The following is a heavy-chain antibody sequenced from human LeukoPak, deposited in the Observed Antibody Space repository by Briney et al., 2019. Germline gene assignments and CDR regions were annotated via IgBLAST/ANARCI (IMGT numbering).Heavy chain of an antibody. CDR1: GFTFSSYG. D-gene: IGHD6-13*01. CDR2: IWYDGSNK. CDR3: AKGRLIAAAGPPIGY. J-gene: IGHJ4*02. V-gene: IGHV3-30*02. Sequence: PGGSLRLSCAASGFTFSSYGMHWVRQAPGKGLEWVAVIWYDGSNKYYADSVKGRFTISRDNSKNTLYLQMNSLRAEDTAVYYCAKGRLIAAAGPPIGYWGQGTLVTVSS.